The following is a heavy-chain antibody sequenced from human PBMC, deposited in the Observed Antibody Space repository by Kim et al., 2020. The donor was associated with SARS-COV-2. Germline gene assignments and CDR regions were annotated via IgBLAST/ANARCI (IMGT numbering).Heavy chain of an antibody. Sequence: ASVKVSRKASGYTFIGYYMHWVRQAPGQGLEWMGWINPNSGGTNYAQKFQGWVTMTRDTSISTAYMELSRLRSDDTAVYYCAGEEYSYGFDHYYYGMDVWGQGITVTVSS. D-gene: IGHD5-18*01. V-gene: IGHV1-2*04. CDR3: AGEEYSYGFDHYYYGMDV. CDR1: GYTFIGYY. CDR2: INPNSGGT. J-gene: IGHJ6*02.